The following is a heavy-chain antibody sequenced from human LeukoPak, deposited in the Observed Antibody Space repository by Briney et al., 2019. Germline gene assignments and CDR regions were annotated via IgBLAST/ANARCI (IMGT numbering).Heavy chain of an antibody. CDR2: INHSGST. D-gene: IGHD6-6*01. CDR3: ARVYSSSSKTHYYYYMDV. V-gene: IGHV4-34*01. Sequence: PSETLSLTRAVYGGSFSCYYWSWIRQPPGKGLEWIGEINHSGSTNYNPSLKSRVTISLDTSKNQFSLKLSSVTAADTAVYYCARVYSSSSKTHYYYYMDVWGKGTTVTASS. J-gene: IGHJ6*03. CDR1: GGSFSCYY.